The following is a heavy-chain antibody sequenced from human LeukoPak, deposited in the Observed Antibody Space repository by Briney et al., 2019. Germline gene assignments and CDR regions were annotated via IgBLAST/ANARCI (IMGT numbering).Heavy chain of an antibody. CDR1: GGSISSSSYY. J-gene: IGHJ4*02. V-gene: IGHV4-39*01. Sequence: KPSETLSLTCIVSGGSISSSSYYWGWIRQPPGKGLEWIGSIYYSGSTYYNPSLKSRVTISVDTSKNQFSLKLSSVTAADTAVYYCARRGQDSSGYYMYYFDYWGQGTLVTVSS. CDR3: ARRGQDSSGYYMYYFDY. CDR2: IYYSGST. D-gene: IGHD3-22*01.